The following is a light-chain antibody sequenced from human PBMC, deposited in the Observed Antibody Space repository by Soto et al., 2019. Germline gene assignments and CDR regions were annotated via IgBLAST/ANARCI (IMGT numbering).Light chain of an antibody. V-gene: IGLV3-21*04. J-gene: IGLJ1*01. Sequence: SYELTQPPSVSVAPGKTARITCGGNNIGSKSVHWYQQKPGQAPVLVIYYDSDRPSGIPERFSGSNSGNTATLTISRVEAGDEADYYCQVWDSSSDHPGVFGTGTMVTVL. CDR1: NIGSKS. CDR3: QVWDSSSDHPGV. CDR2: YDS.